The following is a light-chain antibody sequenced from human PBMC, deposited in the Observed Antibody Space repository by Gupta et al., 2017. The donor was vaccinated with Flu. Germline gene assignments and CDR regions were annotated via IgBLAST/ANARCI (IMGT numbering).Light chain of an antibody. V-gene: IGKV1-39*01. CDR2: AAA. CDR3: QQSHLPPRT. CDR1: DNINTY. J-gene: IGKJ2*02. Sequence: DIQMTQSPASLSASVGDRVTITCRASDNINTYLNWYQQTPGKAPMLLFYAAASVQSGVPSMFSSRSARTVFTLTSDSQRPEYFATYCRQQSHLPPRTFGQGTKLQMK.